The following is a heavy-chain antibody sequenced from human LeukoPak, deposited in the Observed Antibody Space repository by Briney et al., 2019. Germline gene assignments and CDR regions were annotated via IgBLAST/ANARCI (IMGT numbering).Heavy chain of an antibody. CDR3: ATYTQHFGAPGTDY. Sequence: PGGSLRLSCEVSGFTFSKYWMRWVRQAPGKGPEWVASIDKDGSEKRYVDSVEGRFTISRDNAKNSVYLQMTSLGAEDTAVYYCATYTQHFGAPGTDYWGQGTLVTVSS. J-gene: IGHJ4*02. CDR2: IDKDGSEK. CDR1: GFTFSKYW. D-gene: IGHD3-10*01. V-gene: IGHV3-7*01.